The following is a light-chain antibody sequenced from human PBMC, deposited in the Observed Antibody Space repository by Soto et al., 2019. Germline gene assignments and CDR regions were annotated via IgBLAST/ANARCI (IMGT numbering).Light chain of an antibody. CDR1: QSVSSSY. CDR2: GAS. CDR3: QQYGRSPPYT. V-gene: IGKV3-20*01. Sequence: EIVLTQSTGTLSLSPGERATLSCRASQSVSSSYLAWYQQKPGQAPRLLIYGASSRATGIPDRFSGSGSGTDFTLTISRLEPEDFAVYYCQQYGRSPPYTFGQGTTLEIK. J-gene: IGKJ2*01.